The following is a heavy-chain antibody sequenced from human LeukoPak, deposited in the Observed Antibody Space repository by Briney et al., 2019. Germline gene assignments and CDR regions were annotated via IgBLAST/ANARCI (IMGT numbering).Heavy chain of an antibody. D-gene: IGHD6-6*01. J-gene: IGHJ6*03. Sequence: ASVKVSCEASGGTFSSYAISWVRQAPGQGLEWMGGIIPIFGTANYAQKFQGRVTITTDESTSTAYMELSSLRSEDTAVYYCARGLDSSSLPYYYYMDVWGKGTTVTVSS. CDR3: ARGLDSSSLPYYYYMDV. CDR1: GGTFSSYA. CDR2: IIPIFGTA. V-gene: IGHV1-69*05.